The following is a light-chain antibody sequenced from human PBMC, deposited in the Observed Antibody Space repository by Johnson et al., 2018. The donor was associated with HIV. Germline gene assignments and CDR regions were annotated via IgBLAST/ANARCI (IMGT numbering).Light chain of an antibody. J-gene: IGLJ1*01. Sequence: QSVLTQPPSVSAAPGQKVTISCSGSSSNIGNNYVSWYQHLPGTAPKLLIYDNNKRPSGIPDRFSGSKSGTSATLGITGLQTGDEADYYCGTWDSSLSVYRFGTGTKVTVL. CDR2: DNN. CDR3: GTWDSSLSVYR. V-gene: IGLV1-51*01. CDR1: SSNIGNNY.